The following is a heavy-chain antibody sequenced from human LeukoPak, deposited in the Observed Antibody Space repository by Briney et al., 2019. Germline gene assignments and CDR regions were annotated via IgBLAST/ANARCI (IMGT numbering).Heavy chain of an antibody. V-gene: IGHV3-7*01. CDR2: IKEDGSEK. CDR3: ASGRQLGY. CDR1: GFTFSNYW. J-gene: IGHJ4*02. D-gene: IGHD6-13*01. Sequence: GGSLRLSCAASGFTFSNYWMSWVRQAPGKGLEWVANIKEDGSEKYYVDSVKGRFTISRDNARNSLYLQMNGLRAEDTAVYYCASGRQLGYWGQGTLVTVSS.